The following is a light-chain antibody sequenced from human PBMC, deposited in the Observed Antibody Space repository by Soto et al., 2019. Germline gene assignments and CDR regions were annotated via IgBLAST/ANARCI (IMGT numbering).Light chain of an antibody. Sequence: DIQMTQSPSTLSASVGDRVTITCRASESINTWLAWYQQKPGKSPKLLMFDASSLESGVPSRFSGRGSGTELTLTIGNLQADDFATSFCQQYNTFPHTFGQGAKRAMK. V-gene: IGKV1-5*01. J-gene: IGKJ2*01. CDR2: DAS. CDR3: QQYNTFPHT. CDR1: ESINTW.